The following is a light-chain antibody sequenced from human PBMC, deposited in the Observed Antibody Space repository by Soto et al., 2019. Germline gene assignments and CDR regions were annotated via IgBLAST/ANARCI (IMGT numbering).Light chain of an antibody. CDR2: VAS. V-gene: IGKV3-15*01. Sequence: EIVMTQSPATLSVSPGERATLSCRASQSVTSNLAWYQQKPGQAPRLLIYVASARDTGIPARFSGSGSGTEYTLTISSLQSEDFAVSYCQQYNHWPLTFGGGTKVEIK. CDR3: QQYNHWPLT. CDR1: QSVTSN. J-gene: IGKJ4*01.